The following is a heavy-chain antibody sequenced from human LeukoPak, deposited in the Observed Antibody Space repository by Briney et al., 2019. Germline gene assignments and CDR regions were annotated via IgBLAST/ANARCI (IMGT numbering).Heavy chain of an antibody. CDR2: IRSDGRNE. CDR3: ANICTSTSCYPALDAFDF. D-gene: IGHD2-2*01. V-gene: IGHV3-30*02. J-gene: IGHJ3*01. Sequence: GGSLRLSCAASGFIFSRYGMHWVRQAPGKGLEWVAFIRSDGRNEYYGDSVKGRFTISRDNSKNTLYLQMNSLRPEDTAVYYCANICTSTSCYPALDAFDFWGQGTMVTVSS. CDR1: GFIFSRYG.